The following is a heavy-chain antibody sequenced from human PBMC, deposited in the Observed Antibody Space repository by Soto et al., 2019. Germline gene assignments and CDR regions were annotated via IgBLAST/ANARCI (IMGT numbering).Heavy chain of an antibody. CDR2: IYHSGST. CDR3: ARVRLPYTGSHPDAFDI. CDR1: GGSISSSNW. J-gene: IGHJ3*02. V-gene: IGHV4-4*02. Sequence: SETLSLTCAVSGGSISSSNWWSWVRQPPGKGLEWIGEIYHSGSTNYNPSLKSRVTISVDKPKNQFSLKLSSVTAADTAVYYCARVRLPYTGSHPDAFDIWGLGTMVTVSS. D-gene: IGHD1-26*01.